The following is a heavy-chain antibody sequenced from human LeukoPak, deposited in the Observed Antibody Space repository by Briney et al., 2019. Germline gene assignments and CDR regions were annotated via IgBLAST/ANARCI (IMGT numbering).Heavy chain of an antibody. CDR2: INHSGHT. J-gene: IGHJ4*02. CDR3: ARGRNYDFWSGYYQYFDY. Sequence: SETLSLTCAVYGESFSNYYWTWIPQPSGKGLEWIGEINHSGHTNYNPSLKSRVTISVDTSKNQFSLKLSSVTAADTAVYYCARGRNYDFWSGYYQYFDYWGQGTLVTVSS. D-gene: IGHD3-3*01. CDR1: GESFSNYY. V-gene: IGHV4-34*01.